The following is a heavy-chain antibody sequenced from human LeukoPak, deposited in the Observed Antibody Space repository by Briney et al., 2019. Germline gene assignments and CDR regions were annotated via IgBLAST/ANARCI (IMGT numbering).Heavy chain of an antibody. CDR1: GFTFSSYA. CDR3: AKGYDSSPYFDY. D-gene: IGHD3-22*01. CDR2: ISGSGGST. J-gene: IGHJ4*02. V-gene: IGHV3-23*01. Sequence: GGSLRLSCAASGFTFSSYAMSWVRQAPGKGVEWVSAISGSGGSTYYADSVKGRFTISRDNSKTTLYLQMNSLRAEDTAVYYCAKGYDSSPYFDYWGQGTLVTVSS.